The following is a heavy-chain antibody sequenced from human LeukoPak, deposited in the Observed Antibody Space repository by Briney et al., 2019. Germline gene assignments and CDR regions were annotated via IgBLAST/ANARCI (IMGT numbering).Heavy chain of an antibody. J-gene: IGHJ4*02. CDR2: IIPIFGTA. CDR3: ARGGYSYGYYFDY. Sequence: SVKVSCKASGYTFTSYGISWVRQAPGQGLEWMGGIIPIFGTANYAQKFQGRVTITADESTSTAYMELSSLRSEDTAVYYCARGGYSYGYYFDYWGQGTLVTVSS. V-gene: IGHV1-69*13. D-gene: IGHD5-18*01. CDR1: GYTFTSYG.